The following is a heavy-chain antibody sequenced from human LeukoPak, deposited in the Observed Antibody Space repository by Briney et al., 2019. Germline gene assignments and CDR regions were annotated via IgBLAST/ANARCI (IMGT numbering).Heavy chain of an antibody. J-gene: IGHJ4*02. Sequence: PGGSLRLSCATSGFTFDYHGMTWVRQAPGKGLEWVATIAGSGDTYYGDSVKGRFTISRDNSKSTLYLQMSSLRADDTAVYYCAKQEDIWFGELLPVDYWGQGTLVTVSS. CDR1: GFTFDYHG. CDR2: IAGSGDT. D-gene: IGHD3-10*01. CDR3: AKQEDIWFGELLPVDY. V-gene: IGHV3-23*01.